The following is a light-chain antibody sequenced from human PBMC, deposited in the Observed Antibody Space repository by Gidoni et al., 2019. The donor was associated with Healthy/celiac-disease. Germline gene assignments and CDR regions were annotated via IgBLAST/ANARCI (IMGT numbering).Light chain of an antibody. J-gene: IGKJ1*01. V-gene: IGKV1-33*01. CDR1: QDISNY. CDR2: DAS. Sequence: DIQMTQSPSSLSASLGDRVTITCQASQDISNYLNWYQQKPGKAPKLLIYDASNLETGIPARFSGSGSGTDFTFTISSLEPEDIATYYCQQYSNFPTWTFGQGTKVEIK. CDR3: QQYSNFPTWT.